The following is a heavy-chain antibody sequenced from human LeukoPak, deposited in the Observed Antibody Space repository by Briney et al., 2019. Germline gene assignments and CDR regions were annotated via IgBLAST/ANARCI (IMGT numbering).Heavy chain of an antibody. V-gene: IGHV3-23*01. D-gene: IGHD5-18*01. J-gene: IGHJ4*02. Sequence: GGSLRLSCAASGFTFSSYAMTWVRQAPGKGLEWVSAISATGASTDYAGSVKGRFTISRDNSKDTLFLQMNSLRAEDTAVYYCAKRVAASSGANDYWGQGTLVTVSS. CDR2: ISATGAST. CDR1: GFTFSSYA. CDR3: AKRVAASSGANDY.